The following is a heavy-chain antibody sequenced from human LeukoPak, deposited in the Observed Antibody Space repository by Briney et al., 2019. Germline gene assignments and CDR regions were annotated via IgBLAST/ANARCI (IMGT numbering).Heavy chain of an antibody. D-gene: IGHD6-19*01. J-gene: IGHJ4*02. Sequence: GGSLRLSCAASGFAFSSYWMDWVRQAPGKGLEWVANIKQDGSEENYVDSVKGRFTISRDNAKNSLYLQMHSLRGEDTAVYYCARGPTVADDYWGQGTLVTVSS. CDR2: IKQDGSEE. V-gene: IGHV3-7*01. CDR3: ARGPTVADDY. CDR1: GFAFSSYW.